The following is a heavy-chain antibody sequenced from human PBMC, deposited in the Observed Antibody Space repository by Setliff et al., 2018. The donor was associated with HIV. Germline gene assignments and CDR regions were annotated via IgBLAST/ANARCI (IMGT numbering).Heavy chain of an antibody. Sequence: PSETLSLTCTVSGGSISSYYWSWIRQPPGKGLEWIGYIYYSGSTNYNPSLKSRLTISVDTSRNQFSLRLSSVTAADTAVYYCARAPTGVTNAFDIWGQGTMVTVSS. J-gene: IGHJ3*02. CDR2: IYYSGST. D-gene: IGHD2-8*02. CDR3: ARAPTGVTNAFDI. CDR1: GGSISSYY. V-gene: IGHV4-59*08.